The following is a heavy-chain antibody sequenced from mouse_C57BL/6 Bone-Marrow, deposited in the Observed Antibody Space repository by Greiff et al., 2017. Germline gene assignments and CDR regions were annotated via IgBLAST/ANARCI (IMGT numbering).Heavy chain of an antibody. Sequence: QVQLQQPGAELVMPGASVKLSCKASGYTFTSYWMHWVKQRPGQGLEWIGKIDPSDSYTNYNQKFKGKSTLSVDKSSSTAYMQLSSLTSEDSAVDYCAREDDGYYSAWFAYWGQGTLVTVSA. V-gene: IGHV1-69*01. D-gene: IGHD2-3*01. CDR3: AREDDGYYSAWFAY. J-gene: IGHJ3*01. CDR2: IDPSDSYT. CDR1: GYTFTSYW.